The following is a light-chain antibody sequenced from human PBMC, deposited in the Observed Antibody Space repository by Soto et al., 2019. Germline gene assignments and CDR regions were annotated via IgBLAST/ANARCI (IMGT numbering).Light chain of an antibody. CDR3: SSYTSSSTRV. CDR2: DVS. Sequence: QSALTQPASVSGSPGQSITISCTGTSSDVGGYNYVSWYQQHPGKAPKLMIYDVSNRPSGVSNRFSVSKSGNTASLTISGLQADDEADYYCSSYTSSSTRVFGTGTKVTVL. J-gene: IGLJ1*01. V-gene: IGLV2-14*01. CDR1: SSDVGGYNY.